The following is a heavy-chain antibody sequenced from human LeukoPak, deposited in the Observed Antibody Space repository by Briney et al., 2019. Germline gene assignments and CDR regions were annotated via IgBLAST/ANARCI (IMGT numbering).Heavy chain of an antibody. J-gene: IGHJ4*02. CDR3: AREGYDSSGYYLSVRPPPDY. CDR1: GFTFSSYA. D-gene: IGHD3-22*01. V-gene: IGHV3-48*04. CDR2: ISSSSSTI. Sequence: GGSLRLSCAASGFTFSSYAMSWVRQAPGKGLEWVSYISSSSSTIYYADSVKGRFTISRDNAKNSLYLQMNSLRAEDTAVYYCAREGYDSSGYYLSVRPPPDYWGQGTLVTVSS.